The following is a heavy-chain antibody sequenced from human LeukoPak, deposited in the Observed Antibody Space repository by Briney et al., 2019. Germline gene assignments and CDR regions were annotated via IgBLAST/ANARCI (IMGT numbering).Heavy chain of an antibody. D-gene: IGHD3-22*01. J-gene: IGHJ6*03. CDR1: GGSISSSSYY. Sequence: SETLSLTCTVSGGSISSSSYYWGWIRQPPGKRLEWIGSIYYSGSTYYNPSLKSRVTISVDTSKNQFSLKLSSVTAADTAVYYCARRALRKQYYYDSSGYYYPYYYYYMDVWGKGTTVTVSS. CDR3: ARRALRKQYYYDSSGYYYPYYYYYMDV. CDR2: IYYSGST. V-gene: IGHV4-39*01.